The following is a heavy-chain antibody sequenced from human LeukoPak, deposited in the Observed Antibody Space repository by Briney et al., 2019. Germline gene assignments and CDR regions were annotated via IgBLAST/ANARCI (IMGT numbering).Heavy chain of an antibody. V-gene: IGHV1-24*01. Sequence: GASVKVSCKVSGYTLTELSMHWVRQAPGKGLEWMGGFDPEDGETIYAQKFQGRVTMTEDTSTDTAYMELSSLRSEDTAVYYCATAVPAAQAYYYGMDVWGQGTTVTVSS. CDR3: ATAVPAAQAYYYGMDV. J-gene: IGHJ6*02. CDR1: GYTLTELS. CDR2: FDPEDGET. D-gene: IGHD2-2*01.